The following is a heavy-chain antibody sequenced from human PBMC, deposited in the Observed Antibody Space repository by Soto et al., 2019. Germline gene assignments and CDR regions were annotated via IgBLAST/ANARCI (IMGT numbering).Heavy chain of an antibody. CDR3: ARSQGSSTSLEIYYYYYYGMEV. D-gene: IGHD2-2*01. J-gene: IGHJ6*02. CDR1: GGTFSSYA. Sequence: QVQLVQSGAEVKKPGSSVKVSCKASGGTFSSYAISWVRQAPGQGLEWMGGIIPISETTNYAQKFQGRVTITVDESESTGFMELSRLRSEDTAVYYCARSQGSSTSLEIYYYYYYGMEVWCPANTVSVSS. V-gene: IGHV1-69*01. CDR2: IIPISETT.